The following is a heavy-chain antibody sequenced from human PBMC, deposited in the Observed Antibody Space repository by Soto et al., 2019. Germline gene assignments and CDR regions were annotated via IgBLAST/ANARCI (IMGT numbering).Heavy chain of an antibody. CDR1: GLPFSSYV. CDR3: AKDSNKYSSSLRGRYFDY. Sequence: PGGSLRLSCAASGLPFSSYVMGWVRQAPGKGLEWVSGISGGGSNTFYADSVKGRFTISRDNSKNTLLLQMNSLGAEDTAVYYCAKDSNKYSSSLRGRYFDYWGQGIGVTVSS. D-gene: IGHD4-4*01. CDR2: ISGGGSNT. J-gene: IGHJ4*02. V-gene: IGHV3-23*01.